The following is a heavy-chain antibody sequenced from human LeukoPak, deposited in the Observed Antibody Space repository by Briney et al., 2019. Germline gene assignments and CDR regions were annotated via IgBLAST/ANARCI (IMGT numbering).Heavy chain of an antibody. Sequence: ASVKVSCTASGGTFSSYAISWVRQAPGQGLEWMGGIIPIFGTANYAQKFQGRVTITADESTSTAYMELSSLRSEDTAVYYCARCIAAAGIDGPRRDNWFDPWGQGTLVTVSS. CDR3: ARCIAAAGIDGPRRDNWFDP. D-gene: IGHD6-13*01. CDR2: IIPIFGTA. V-gene: IGHV1-69*13. J-gene: IGHJ5*02. CDR1: GGTFSSYA.